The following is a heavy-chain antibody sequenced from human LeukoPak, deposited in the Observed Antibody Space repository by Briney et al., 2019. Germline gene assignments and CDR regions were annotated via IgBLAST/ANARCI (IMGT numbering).Heavy chain of an antibody. CDR3: ARDSIARGNIGNDMDV. V-gene: IGHV3-11*01. J-gene: IGHJ6*03. D-gene: IGHD2/OR15-2a*01. Sequence: PGGSLRLSCAASGFTFSDYYLSWIRQAPGKGLEWVSYMKGRFSVSRDNAKNSLYLQMNSLRAEDTAVYYCARDSIARGNIGNDMDVWGNGTTVTVPS. CDR1: GFTFSDYY.